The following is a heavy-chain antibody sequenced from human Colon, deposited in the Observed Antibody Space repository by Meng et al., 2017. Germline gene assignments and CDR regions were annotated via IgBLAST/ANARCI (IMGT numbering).Heavy chain of an antibody. CDR2: IYWDDDK. J-gene: IGHJ4*02. V-gene: IGHV2-5*02. CDR1: GFALSGVT. D-gene: IGHD7-27*01. Sequence: QITLKKSGPTLGNPTQTLTLTCSISGFALSGVTVAWIRQPPGKALECLAVIYWDDDKRYRPSLESRLTITKDTSKNQVVLTMTNVDPVDTATYYCARARELWGRPLPSPFDYWGPETLVTVSS. CDR3: ARARELWGRPLPSPFDY.